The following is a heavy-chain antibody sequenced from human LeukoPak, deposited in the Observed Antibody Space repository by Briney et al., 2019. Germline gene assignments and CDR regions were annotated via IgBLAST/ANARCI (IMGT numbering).Heavy chain of an antibody. CDR1: GGSISSSSYY. CDR3: ARDLGCVAYDYVWDPFDY. Sequence: SETLSLTCTVSGGSISSSSYYWGWIRQPPGKGLEWIGSIYYSGSTYYNPSLKSRVTISVGTSKNQFSLKLSSVTAADTAAYYCARDLGCVAYDYVWDPFDYWGQGTLVTVSS. V-gene: IGHV4-39*07. J-gene: IGHJ4*02. CDR2: IYYSGST. D-gene: IGHD3-16*01.